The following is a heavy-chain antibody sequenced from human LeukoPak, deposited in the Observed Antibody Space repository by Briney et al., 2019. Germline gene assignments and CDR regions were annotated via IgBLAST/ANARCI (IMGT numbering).Heavy chain of an antibody. CDR2: IYSGGST. CDR1: GFTFSSYS. V-gene: IGHV3-53*01. D-gene: IGHD6-13*01. CDR3: AKDPRYSSSWSSPYYFDY. J-gene: IGHJ4*02. Sequence: GGSLRLSCAASGFTFSSYSMVWVRQAPGKGLEWVSVIYSGGSTYYADSVKGRFTISRDNSKNTLYLQMNSLRAEDTAVYYCAKDPRYSSSWSSPYYFDYWGQGTLVTVSS.